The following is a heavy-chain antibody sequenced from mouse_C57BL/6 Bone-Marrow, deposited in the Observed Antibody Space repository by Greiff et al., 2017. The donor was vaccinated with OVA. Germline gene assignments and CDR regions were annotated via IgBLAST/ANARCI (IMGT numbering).Heavy chain of an antibody. Sequence: VQLQESGAELVRPGTSVKMSCKASGYTFTNYWIGWAKQRPGHGLEWIGDIYPGGGYTNYNEKFKGKATLTADKSSSTADMQFSSLTSEDSAIYYCARGYYYGSSHYYAMDYWGQGTSVTVSS. D-gene: IGHD1-1*01. CDR2: IYPGGGYT. CDR3: ARGYYYGSSHYYAMDY. J-gene: IGHJ4*01. V-gene: IGHV1-63*01. CDR1: GYTFTNYW.